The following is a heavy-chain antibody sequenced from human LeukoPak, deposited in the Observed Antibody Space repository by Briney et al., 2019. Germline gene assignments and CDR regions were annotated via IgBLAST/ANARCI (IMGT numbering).Heavy chain of an antibody. D-gene: IGHD2-2*02. J-gene: IGHJ6*03. CDR2: IYYSGST. CDR1: GGSISSYY. V-gene: IGHV4-59*01. Sequence: SETLSLTCTVSGGSISSYYWSWIRQPPGKGLEWIGYIYYSGSTNYNPSLKSRVTISLDTSKHQFSLKLSSVTAADTAVYYCARAPGRACSSTSCYNQKLVWYYYYMDVWGKGTTVTVSS. CDR3: ARAPGRACSSTSCYNQKLVWYYYYMDV.